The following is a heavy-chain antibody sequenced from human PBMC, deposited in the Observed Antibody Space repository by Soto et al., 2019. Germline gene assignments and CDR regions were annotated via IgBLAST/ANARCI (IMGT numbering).Heavy chain of an antibody. D-gene: IGHD5-18*01. J-gene: IGHJ4*02. Sequence: QITLKESGPTLVQPTQTLTLTCTFSGFSLSTRGVGVGRIRQPPGKALEWLALLYWDDDKGYTPSLKSTLTITKDTSKTQVVLTVTNMDPVDTATYYCAHRPRGYSYYFDYWGQGTLVTVSS. CDR1: GFSLSTRGVG. CDR2: LYWDDDK. V-gene: IGHV2-5*02. CDR3: AHRPRGYSYYFDY.